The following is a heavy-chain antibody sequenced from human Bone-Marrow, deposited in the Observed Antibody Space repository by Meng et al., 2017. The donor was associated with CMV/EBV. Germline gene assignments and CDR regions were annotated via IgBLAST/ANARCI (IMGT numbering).Heavy chain of an antibody. CDR3: ARDLKSSSWPHFYYYVIDV. CDR2: ISSESSDT. D-gene: IGHD6-13*01. J-gene: IGHJ6*01. V-gene: IGHV3-21*01. Sequence: GGSLRLSCAASGFTFSFYNMNWVRQPPGEGLEWVSSISSESSDTSYADSVTGRFSISRDNAKNSLYLQMNNLRAEDTAVYYCARDLKSSSWPHFYYYVIDVWGQGTTVTVSS. CDR1: GFTFSFYN.